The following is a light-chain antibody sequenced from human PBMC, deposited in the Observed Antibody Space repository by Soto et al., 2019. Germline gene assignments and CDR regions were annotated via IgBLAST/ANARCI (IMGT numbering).Light chain of an antibody. CDR3: QQRSDWPPWT. CDR1: QSVSSY. J-gene: IGKJ1*01. CDR2: DAS. Sequence: EIVLTQTPATLSLSPGERSTLSCSSSQSVSSYLAWYQQKPGQAPRLLIYDASNRATGIPARFSGSGSGTDFTLTISSLEPEDFAVYYCQQRSDWPPWTFGQRTKADIK. V-gene: IGKV3-11*01.